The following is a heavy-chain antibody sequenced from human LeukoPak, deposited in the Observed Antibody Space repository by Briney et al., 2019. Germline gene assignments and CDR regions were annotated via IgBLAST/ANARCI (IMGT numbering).Heavy chain of an antibody. D-gene: IGHD1-20*01. V-gene: IGHV3-23*01. Sequence: GGSLRLSCAASGFTFSSYAMSWVRQAPGKGLEWVSAISGSGGSTYYADSVKGRFTISRDNSKNTLYLQMNSLRAEDTAVYYCAKDVASTITGTEHYYYMDVWGKGTTVTVSS. CDR3: AKDVASTITGTEHYYYMDV. CDR2: ISGSGGST. CDR1: GFTFSSYA. J-gene: IGHJ6*03.